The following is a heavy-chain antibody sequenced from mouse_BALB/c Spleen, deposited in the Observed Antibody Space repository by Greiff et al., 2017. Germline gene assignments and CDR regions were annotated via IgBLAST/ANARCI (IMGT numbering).Heavy chain of an antibody. D-gene: IGHD1-2*01. Sequence: LVESGAELVRPGVSVKISCKGSGYTFTDYAMHWVKQSHAKSLEWIGVISTYYGDASYNQKFKGKATMTVDKSSSTAYMELARLTSEDSAIYYCATLPLYWGQGTSVTVSS. V-gene: IGHV1S137*01. CDR3: ATLPLY. CDR2: ISTYYGDA. J-gene: IGHJ4*01. CDR1: GYTFTDYA.